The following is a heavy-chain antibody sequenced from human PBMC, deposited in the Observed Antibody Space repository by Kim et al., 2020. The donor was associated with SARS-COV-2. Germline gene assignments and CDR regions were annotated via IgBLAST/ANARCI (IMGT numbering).Heavy chain of an antibody. CDR3: ARLRQGYYSRSFDY. D-gene: IGHD3-22*01. Sequence: SETLSLTCTVSGGSISSSSYYWGWIRQPPGKGLEWIGSIYYSGSTYYNPSLKSRVTISVDTYKNQFSLKLSSVTAADTAVYYCARLRQGYYSRSFDYWGHGTLVTVSS. CDR2: IYYSGST. J-gene: IGHJ4*01. CDR1: GGSISSSSYY. V-gene: IGHV4-39*01.